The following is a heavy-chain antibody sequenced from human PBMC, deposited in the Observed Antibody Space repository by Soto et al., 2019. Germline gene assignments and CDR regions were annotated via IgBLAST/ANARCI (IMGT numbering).Heavy chain of an antibody. J-gene: IGHJ6*02. CDR3: AGRPVYCTNGVCFNYYYYGMDV. CDR2: INHSGST. D-gene: IGHD2-8*01. CDR1: GGSFSGYY. V-gene: IGHV4-34*01. Sequence: PSETLSVTCAVYGGSFSGYYWSWIRQPPGKGLEWIGEINHSGSTNYNPSLKSRVTISVDTSKNQFSLKLSSVTAADTAVYYCAGRPVYCTNGVCFNYYYYGMDVWGHGTTVTVSS.